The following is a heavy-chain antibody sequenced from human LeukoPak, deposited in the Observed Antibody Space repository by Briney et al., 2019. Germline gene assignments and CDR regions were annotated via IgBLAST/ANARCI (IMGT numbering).Heavy chain of an antibody. Sequence: GGSLRLSCAASGFTFRSYVMQWVRQAPGKGLEWVAAISYEDGTTKYYADSVKGRFTISRDNSKNTLYLQMNSLRAEDTAVYYCAKPPYSSSWFPFDYWGQGTLVTVSS. CDR2: ISYEDGTTK. D-gene: IGHD6-13*01. CDR3: AKPPYSSSWFPFDY. J-gene: IGHJ4*02. CDR1: GFTFRSYV. V-gene: IGHV3-30-3*02.